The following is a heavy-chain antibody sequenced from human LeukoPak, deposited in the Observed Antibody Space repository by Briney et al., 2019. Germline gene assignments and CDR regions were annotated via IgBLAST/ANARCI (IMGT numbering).Heavy chain of an antibody. CDR1: GFTFSSYA. J-gene: IGHJ6*02. Sequence: GGSLRLSCAASGFTFSSYAMSWVRQAPGKGLEWVSAISGSGGSTYYADSVKGRFTISRDNSKNTLYPQMNSLRAEDTAVYYCAKDLAAAVYYYGMDVWGQGTTVTVSS. CDR3: AKDLAAAVYYYGMDV. V-gene: IGHV3-23*01. CDR2: ISGSGGST. D-gene: IGHD6-13*01.